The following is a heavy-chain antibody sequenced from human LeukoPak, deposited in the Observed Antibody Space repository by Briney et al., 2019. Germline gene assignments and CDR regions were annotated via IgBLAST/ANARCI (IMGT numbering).Heavy chain of an antibody. D-gene: IGHD5-18*01. CDR1: GYIFTNYG. V-gene: IGHV1-8*03. CDR3: AAGLEDTAMVTADYYYYGMDV. Sequence: ASVRVSCKTSGYIFTNYGVSWVRQAPGQGLEWMGWMNPNSGNTGYAQKFQERVTVTRDMSTSTAYMELSSLRSEDTAVYYCAAGLEDTAMVTADYYYYGMDVWGQGTTVTVSS. CDR2: MNPNSGNT. J-gene: IGHJ6*02.